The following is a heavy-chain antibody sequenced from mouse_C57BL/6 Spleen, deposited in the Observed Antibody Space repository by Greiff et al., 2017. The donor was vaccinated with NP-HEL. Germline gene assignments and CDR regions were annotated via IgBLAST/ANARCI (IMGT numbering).Heavy chain of an antibody. CDR1: GYTFTSYW. V-gene: IGHV1-50*01. D-gene: IGHD2-4*01. Sequence: VQLQQPGAELVKPGASVKLSCKASGYTFTSYWMQWVKQRPGQGLEWIGEIDPSDSYTNYNQKFKGKATLTVDTSSSTAYMQLSSLTSEDSAVYYCARSSYDYDYFDYWGQGTTLTVSS. J-gene: IGHJ2*01. CDR3: ARSSYDYDYFDY. CDR2: IDPSDSYT.